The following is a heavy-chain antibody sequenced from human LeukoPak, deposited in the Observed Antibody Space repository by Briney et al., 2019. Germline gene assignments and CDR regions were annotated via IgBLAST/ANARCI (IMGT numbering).Heavy chain of an antibody. CDR2: IYPGDSDT. CDR3: ARAGQGDIAARAYYYMDV. J-gene: IGHJ6*03. Sequence: GESLKISCKGSGYSFTSYWIGWVRQMPGKGLEWMGIIYPGDSDTRYSPSFQGQVTISGDKSISTAYLQWSSLKASDTAMYYCARAGQGDIAARAYYYMDVWGKGTTVTVSS. D-gene: IGHD6-6*01. CDR1: GYSFTSYW. V-gene: IGHV5-51*01.